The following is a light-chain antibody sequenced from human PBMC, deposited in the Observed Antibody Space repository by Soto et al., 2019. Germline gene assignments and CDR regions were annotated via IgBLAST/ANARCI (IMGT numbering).Light chain of an antibody. CDR2: GNI. CDR3: AAWDDILNGHWV. Sequence: QLVLTQPPSVSGAPGQRVTISCTGSSSNIGAGYDVHWYQQRPGTAPKLLIFGNINRPSGVPDRFSGSKSGTSASLAITGLQAEDEGDYFCAAWDDILNGHWVFGGGTKLTVL. CDR1: SSNIGAGYD. V-gene: IGLV1-40*01. J-gene: IGLJ3*02.